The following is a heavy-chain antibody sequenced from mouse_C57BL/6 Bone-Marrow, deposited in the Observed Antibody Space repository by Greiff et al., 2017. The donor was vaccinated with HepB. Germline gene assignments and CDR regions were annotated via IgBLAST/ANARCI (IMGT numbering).Heavy chain of an antibody. CDR2: VYPYKGGT. CDR1: GFTFTDYY. D-gene: IGHD1-1*01. CDR3: ARGITTVVGYFDV. J-gene: IGHJ1*03. V-gene: IGHV1-36*01. Sequence: EVQLQESGPVLVKPGPSVKISCKASGFTFTDYYMHWVKQSHGKSLEWIGVVYPYKGGTSYNQKFKGKATLTVDTSSSTTYMELNSLTSEDSAVYYCARGITTVVGYFDVWGTGTTVTVSS.